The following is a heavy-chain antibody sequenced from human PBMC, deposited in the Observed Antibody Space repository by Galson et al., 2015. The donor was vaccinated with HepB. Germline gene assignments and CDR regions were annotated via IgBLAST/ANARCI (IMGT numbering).Heavy chain of an antibody. D-gene: IGHD3-22*01. V-gene: IGHV5-51*01. CDR3: ARQNYYDSSGYYNYYYGMDV. CDR2: IYPGDSDT. J-gene: IGHJ6*02. Sequence: SGAEVKKPGESLKISCKGSGYSFTSYWIGWVRQMPGKGLEWMGIIYPGDSDTRYSPSFQGQVTISADKSISTAYLQWSSLKASDTAMYYCARQNYYDSSGYYNYYYGMDVWGQGTTVTVSS. CDR1: GYSFTSYW.